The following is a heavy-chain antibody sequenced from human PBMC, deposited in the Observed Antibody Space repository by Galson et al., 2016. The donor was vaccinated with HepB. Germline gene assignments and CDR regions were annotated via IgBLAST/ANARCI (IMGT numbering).Heavy chain of an antibody. CDR1: GFTFNNYG. V-gene: IGHV3-23*01. D-gene: IGHD2-2*03. J-gene: IGHJ4*02. Sequence: SLRLSCAASGFTFNNYGMTWVRQAPGKGLEVVSSISRSGDSTDYADAVKGRFTISRDNFKNTLSLQMNTLRAEDTAVYFCAKVKNQNMDMIFDYWGQGTLVTVSS. CDR3: AKVKNQNMDMIFDY. CDR2: ISRSGDST.